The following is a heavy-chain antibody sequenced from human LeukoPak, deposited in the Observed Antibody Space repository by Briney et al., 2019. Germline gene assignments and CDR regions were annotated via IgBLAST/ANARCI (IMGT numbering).Heavy chain of an antibody. CDR1: GGSISSYY. Sequence: SETLSLTCTVSGGSISSYYWSWIRQPPGKGLEWIGYIYYGGSTNYNPSLKSRVTISVDTSKNQFSLKLSSVTAADTAVYYCARVSASPGYGVDYWGQGTLVTVSS. CDR3: ARVSASPGYGVDY. D-gene: IGHD5-12*01. J-gene: IGHJ4*02. CDR2: IYYGGST. V-gene: IGHV4-59*01.